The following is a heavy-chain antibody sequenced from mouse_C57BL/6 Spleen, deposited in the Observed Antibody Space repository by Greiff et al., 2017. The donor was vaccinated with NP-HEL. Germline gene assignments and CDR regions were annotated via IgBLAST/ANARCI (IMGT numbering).Heavy chain of an antibody. J-gene: IGHJ3*01. Sequence: DVMLVESGGGLVKPGGSLKLSCAASGFTFSSYAMSWVRQTPEKRLEWVATISDGGSYTYYPDNVKGRFTISRDNAKNNLYLQMSHLKSEDTAMYYCARDGLKAWFAYWGQGTLVTVSA. V-gene: IGHV5-4*01. CDR3: ARDGLKAWFAY. D-gene: IGHD1-3*01. CDR1: GFTFSSYA. CDR2: ISDGGSYT.